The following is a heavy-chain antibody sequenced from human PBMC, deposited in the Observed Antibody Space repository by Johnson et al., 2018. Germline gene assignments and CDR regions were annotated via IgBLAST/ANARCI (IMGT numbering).Heavy chain of an antibody. V-gene: IGHV1-69*01. J-gene: IGHJ3*02. D-gene: IGHD3-22*01. CDR3: ARGPQDYYDSSIDAFDT. Sequence: QVQLVQSGAEVKKXGSSVKVXCKASGGTFSSYAISWVRQAPGHGLEWMGGIIPIFCTANYAQKFQGRVTITADESPRAACMELSSLRSEDTAVYYCARGPQDYYDSSIDAFDTWGQGTMVTVSS. CDR1: GGTFSSYA. CDR2: IIPIFCTA.